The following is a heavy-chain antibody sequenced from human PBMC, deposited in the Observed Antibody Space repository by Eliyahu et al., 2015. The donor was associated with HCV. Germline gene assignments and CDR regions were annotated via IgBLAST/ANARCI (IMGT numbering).Heavy chain of an antibody. CDR1: GGSISSGGYS. CDR2: IYHSGST. V-gene: IGHV4-30-2*01. D-gene: IGHD5-12*01. J-gene: IGHJ5*02. CDR3: ARVWARSGYSGYDFDWFDP. Sequence: QLQLQESGSGLVKPSQTLSLTCAVXGGSISSGGYSWSWIRQPPGKGLEWIGYIYHSGSTYYNPSLKSRVTISVDRSKNQFSLKLSSVTAADTAVYYCARVWARSGYSGYDFDWFDPWGQGTLVTVSS.